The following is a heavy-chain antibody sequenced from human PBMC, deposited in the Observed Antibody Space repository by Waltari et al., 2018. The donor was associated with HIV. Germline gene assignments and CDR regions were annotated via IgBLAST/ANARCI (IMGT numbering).Heavy chain of an antibody. D-gene: IGHD1-26*01. CDR3: ARGSSGSYRWFDP. J-gene: IGHJ5*02. V-gene: IGHV1-69*15. CDR2: IIRVFEST. CDR1: GGPFSSHS. Sequence: QLVQSGAEVNKPGSSVTVSCKASGGPFSSHSISWVRQAPGQGLEWMGNIIRVFESTTYAQKFHGRLTISADESTSTVFMELSSLSFDDTAVYYCARGSSGSYRWFDPWGHGTLVTVSS.